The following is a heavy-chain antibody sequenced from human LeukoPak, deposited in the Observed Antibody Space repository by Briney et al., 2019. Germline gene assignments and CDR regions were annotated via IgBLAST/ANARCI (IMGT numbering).Heavy chain of an antibody. D-gene: IGHD5-18*01. J-gene: IGHJ4*02. V-gene: IGHV3-49*04. CDR2: VRSKAYGGTT. Sequence: GGSLRLSCTASGFTFGDYPMSWVRQAPGKGLEWVGFVRSKAYGGTTEYAASVKGRFTISRDDSKSTAYLQMNSLKTEDTAVYSCTRASYGYYFDYWGQGTLVTVSS. CDR1: GFTFGDYP. CDR3: TRASYGYYFDY.